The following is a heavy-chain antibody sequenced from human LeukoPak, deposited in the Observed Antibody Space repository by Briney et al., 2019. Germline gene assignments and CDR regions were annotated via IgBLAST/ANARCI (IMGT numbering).Heavy chain of an antibody. V-gene: IGHV4-30-4*08. Sequence: PSQTLSLTCTVSGGSISSGDYYWSWLRQPPGMGLEWIGNIYYSGSTYYNPSLKSRVSISVDMSKNQFSLALYSVTAADTAFYYCARGKVFDPWGQGTLVTVSS. CDR2: IYYSGST. CDR3: ARGKVFDP. CDR1: GGSISSGDYY. J-gene: IGHJ5*02.